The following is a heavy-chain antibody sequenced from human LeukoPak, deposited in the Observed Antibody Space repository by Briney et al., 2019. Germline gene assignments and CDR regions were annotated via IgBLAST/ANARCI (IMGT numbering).Heavy chain of an antibody. CDR3: AKKGESGYSTSWSVDY. CDR2: ISGSGGST. J-gene: IGHJ4*02. V-gene: IGHV3-23*01. Sequence: GGSLRLSCAASGFTFSSYAMSWVRQAPGKGLEWVSAISGSGGSTYYADSVKGRFTISRDNSKNTLYLQMNSLRAEDTAVYYCAKKGESGYSTSWSVDYWGQGTLVTVSS. D-gene: IGHD6-13*01. CDR1: GFTFSSYA.